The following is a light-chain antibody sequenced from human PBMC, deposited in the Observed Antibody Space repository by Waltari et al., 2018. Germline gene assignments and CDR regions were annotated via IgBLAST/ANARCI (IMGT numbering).Light chain of an antibody. CDR3: LQYNNWPPWT. CDR2: GVS. CDR1: QSVVND. Sequence: EIVMTQSPDTLSASPGERVTLSCRASQSVVNDLAWYQQRPGQAPRRLLYGVSRRATGVAARFSGSGSGTEFSLTISSLQSEDFAVYYCLQYNNWPPWTFGQGTKVEIK. V-gene: IGKV3-15*01. J-gene: IGKJ1*01.